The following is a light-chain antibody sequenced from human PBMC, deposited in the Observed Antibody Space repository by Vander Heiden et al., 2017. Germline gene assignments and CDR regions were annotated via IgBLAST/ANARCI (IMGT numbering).Light chain of an antibody. J-gene: IGKJ2*01. CDR2: AAS. Sequence: IQMTQAPSSLSASLGDRVTITLLASQSISSSLHWYQHNPGKAPKLLIYAASSLHSGLPSRFSGSGSGTDFTLTISSLLPEDFATYFSQQRYSTPRTFGQGSKLEIK. V-gene: IGKV1-39*01. CDR3: QQRYSTPRT. CDR1: QSISSS.